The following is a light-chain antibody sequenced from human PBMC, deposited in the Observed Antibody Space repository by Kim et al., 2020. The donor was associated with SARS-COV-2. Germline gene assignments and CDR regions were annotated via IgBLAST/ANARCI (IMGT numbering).Light chain of an antibody. CDR1: QSVSSY. V-gene: IGKV3-11*01. CDR3: QQRNNWPLT. Sequence: EIVLTQSPATLSLSPGERATLSCRASQSVSSYLVWYQQKPGQAPRLLFYDASNRATGIPARFSGSGSGTDFTLTISSLEPEDVAFYYCQQRNNWPLTFGGGTKVDIK. CDR2: DAS. J-gene: IGKJ4*01.